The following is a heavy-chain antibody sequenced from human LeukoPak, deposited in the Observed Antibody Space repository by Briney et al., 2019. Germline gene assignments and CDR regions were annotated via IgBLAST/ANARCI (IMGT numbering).Heavy chain of an antibody. J-gene: IGHJ4*02. CDR3: AKDSTWAADY. D-gene: IGHD5/OR15-5a*01. CDR1: GFTFNTYG. CDR2: IHSNENIK. V-gene: IGHV3-30*02. Sequence: GGSLRLSCAASGFTFNTYGLHWVRQAPGKGLEWVAFIHSNENIKWYADSVKGRFTISRDNSKNTLYLQMNSLGAEDTAVYYCAKDSTWAADYWGQGTLVSVSS.